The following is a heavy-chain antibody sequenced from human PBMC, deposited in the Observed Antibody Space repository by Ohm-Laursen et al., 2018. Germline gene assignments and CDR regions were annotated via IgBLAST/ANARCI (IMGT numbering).Heavy chain of an antibody. D-gene: IGHD5-12*01. V-gene: IGHV3-48*03. CDR3: AREGGYDSPGNYYGMDV. CDR1: GFTFTDYS. CDR2: IFTSGRTT. J-gene: IGHJ6*02. Sequence: GSLRLSCAASGFTFTDYSMNWVRQAPGKGLEWISYIFTSGRTTYYADSAKGRFTISRDNAKNSLYLQMNSLTAEDTAVYYCAREGGYDSPGNYYGMDVWGQGTTVTVSS.